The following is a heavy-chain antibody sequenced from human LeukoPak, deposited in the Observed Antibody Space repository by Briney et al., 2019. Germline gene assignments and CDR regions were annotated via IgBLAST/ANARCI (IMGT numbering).Heavy chain of an antibody. CDR2: INHSGGT. V-gene: IGHV4-34*01. CDR1: GGSFSGYH. J-gene: IGHJ4*02. Sequence: SETLSLTCAVYGGSFSGYHWSWIRQPPGKGLEWIGDINHSGGTNYNPSLKSRVTISVDTSKSQFSLKLSSVTAADTAVYYCAATLEWLLDIVYWGQGTLVTVSS. D-gene: IGHD3-3*01. CDR3: AATLEWLLDIVY.